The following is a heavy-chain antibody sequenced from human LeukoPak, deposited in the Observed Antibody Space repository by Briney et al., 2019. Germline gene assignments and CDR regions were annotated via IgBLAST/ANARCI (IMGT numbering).Heavy chain of an antibody. CDR3: ARDLHIVGPWDFDL. Sequence: GGSLRLSCAASGFTFSSYSMNWVRQARRKALEWGSSISSSSSYIYYADLVKGRFTISRDNAKNTLYLQMNSLRCVDTAVYYCARDLHIVGPWDFDLWGRGTLVTVSS. V-gene: IGHV3-21*01. D-gene: IGHD2-21*01. J-gene: IGHJ2*01. CDR2: ISSSSSYI. CDR1: GFTFSSYS.